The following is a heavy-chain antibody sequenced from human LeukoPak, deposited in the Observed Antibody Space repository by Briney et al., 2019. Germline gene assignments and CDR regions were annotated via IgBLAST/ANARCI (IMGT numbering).Heavy chain of an antibody. CDR2: IYHSGTA. J-gene: IGHJ4*02. CDR1: GGSISSSNW. D-gene: IGHD3-22*01. CDR3: ASSYDTTDPPAVDY. V-gene: IGHV4-4*02. Sequence: PSETLSLTCAVSGGSISSSNWWSWVRQPPGKGLEWIGEIYHSGTANYNPSLKSRVTMSVDKSKNHFSLKLISVTAADTAVYYCASSYDTTDPPAVDYWGQGTLVTVSS.